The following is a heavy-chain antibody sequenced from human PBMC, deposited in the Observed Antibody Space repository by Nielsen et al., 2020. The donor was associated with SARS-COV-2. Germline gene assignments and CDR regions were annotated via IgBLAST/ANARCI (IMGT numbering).Heavy chain of an antibody. CDR2: INPNSGGT. CDR3: ARVNDFWSGYYRAYYYYYGMDV. J-gene: IGHJ6*02. CDR1: GYTFTGYY. D-gene: IGHD3-3*01. V-gene: IGHV1-2*02. Sequence: ASVKVSCKASGYTFTGYYMHWVRQAPGQGLEWMGWINPNSGGTNYAQKLQGRVTMTTDTSTSTAYMELRSLRSDDTAVYYCARVNDFWSGYYRAYYYYYGMDVWGQGTTVTVSS.